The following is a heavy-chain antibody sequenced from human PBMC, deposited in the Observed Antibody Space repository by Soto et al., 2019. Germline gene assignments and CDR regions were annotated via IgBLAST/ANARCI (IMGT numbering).Heavy chain of an antibody. D-gene: IGHD3-22*01. CDR2: ISSSSSYI. V-gene: IGHV3-21*01. Sequence: EVQLVESGGGLVKPGGSLRLSCAASGFTFSTYSMNWVRQAPGKGLEWVSSISSSSSYIYYADSVKGRFTISRDNAKNSLYLQMNSLRAEATAVYYCASDYYDSSGYLASLGYWGQGTLVTVSS. CDR1: GFTFSTYS. CDR3: ASDYYDSSGYLASLGY. J-gene: IGHJ4*02.